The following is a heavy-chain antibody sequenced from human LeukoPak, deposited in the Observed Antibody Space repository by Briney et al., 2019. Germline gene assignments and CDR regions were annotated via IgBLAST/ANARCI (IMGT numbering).Heavy chain of an antibody. V-gene: IGHV3-7*01. CDR1: GFTFSRYW. D-gene: IGHD1-26*01. J-gene: IGHJ4*02. Sequence: GGSLRLFCAASGFTFSRYWMSWVRQAPGKGLEGVANIKQDGSEKYYVDSVKGRFTISRDNAKNSLYLQMNSLRAEDTAVYYWARGGGSYRRGRYYFDYWGQGTLVTVSS. CDR3: ARGGGSYRRGRYYFDY. CDR2: IKQDGSEK.